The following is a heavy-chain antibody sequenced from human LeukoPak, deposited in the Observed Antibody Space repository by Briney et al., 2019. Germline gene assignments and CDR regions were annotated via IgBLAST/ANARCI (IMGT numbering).Heavy chain of an antibody. V-gene: IGHV4-61*02. D-gene: IGHD3-3*01. J-gene: IGHJ4*02. Sequence: SETLSLTCTVSGGSISSGSYYWSWIRQPPGKGLEWIGRIYTSGTTHYNPSLKSQVTISVDTSKNQFSLKLSSVTAADTAVYYCARGPHYDFWSGFVLDYWGQGTLVTVSS. CDR2: IYTSGTT. CDR3: ARGPHYDFWSGFVLDY. CDR1: GGSISSGSYY.